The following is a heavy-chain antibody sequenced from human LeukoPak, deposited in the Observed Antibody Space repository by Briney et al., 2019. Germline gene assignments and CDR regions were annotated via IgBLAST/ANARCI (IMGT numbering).Heavy chain of an antibody. CDR2: INHSGST. D-gene: IGHD2-2*01. CDR1: GGSISSYY. V-gene: IGHV4-34*01. Sequence: KPSETLSLTCTVSGGSISSYYWSWIRQPPGKGLEWIGEINHSGSTNYNPSLKSRVTISVDTSKNQFSLKLSSVTAADTAVYYCARRFVVVPAARKGWFDPWGQGTLVTVSS. CDR3: ARRFVVVPAARKGWFDP. J-gene: IGHJ5*02.